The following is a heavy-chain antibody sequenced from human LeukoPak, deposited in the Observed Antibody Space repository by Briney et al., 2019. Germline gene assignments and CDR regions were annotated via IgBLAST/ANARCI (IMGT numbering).Heavy chain of an antibody. V-gene: IGHV1-18*01. Sequence: ASVKVSCKASGYTFTSYGISWVRQAPGQGLEWMGWISAYNGNTNYAQKLQGRVTMTTDTSTSTAYMELRSLRSDDTAVYYCARALRVVITPVGAFDIWGQGTMVTVSS. J-gene: IGHJ3*02. D-gene: IGHD3-22*01. CDR3: ARALRVVITPVGAFDI. CDR2: ISAYNGNT. CDR1: GYTFTSYG.